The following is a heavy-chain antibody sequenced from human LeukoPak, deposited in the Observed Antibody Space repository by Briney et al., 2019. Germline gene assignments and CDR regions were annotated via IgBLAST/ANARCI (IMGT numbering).Heavy chain of an antibody. CDR1: GFTVSSNY. J-gene: IGHJ6*03. V-gene: IGHV3-53*01. CDR2: IYSGGST. Sequence: GGSLRLSCAASGFTVSSNYMSWVRQAPGKGLEWVSVIYSGGSTYYADSVKGRFTISRDNSKNTLYLQMNSLRAEDTAVYYCARRNYYYYYMDVWGIGTTVTVSS. CDR3: ARRNYYYYYMDV.